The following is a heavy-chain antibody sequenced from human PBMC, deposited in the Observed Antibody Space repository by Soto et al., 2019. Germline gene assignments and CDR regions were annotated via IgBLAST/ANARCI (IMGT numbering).Heavy chain of an antibody. V-gene: IGHV5-51*01. D-gene: IGHD3-10*01. CDR1: GYSFTTYW. CDR2: MYPGDSDT. J-gene: IGHJ4*02. Sequence: PGESLKISCKTSGYSFTTYWIGWVRQMPGKGLEWLGIMYPGDSDTRYNPSFEGQVIISADKSSTTAYLQWSGLKASDSAIYYCAKKVNSGSGSQYFDYFGQGTLVTVSS. CDR3: AKKVNSGSGSQYFDY.